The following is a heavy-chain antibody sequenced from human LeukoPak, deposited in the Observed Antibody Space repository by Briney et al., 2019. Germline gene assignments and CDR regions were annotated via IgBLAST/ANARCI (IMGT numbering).Heavy chain of an antibody. CDR2: IRTYNGET. D-gene: IGHD1-14*01. V-gene: IGHV1-18*01. Sequence: VTSLKVSCKASGYSFTNYAISWVRQAPGQGLEWMGCIRTYNGETNYAQTIQGRVTLTTDTSTSTAYMELRSLRSDDTAVYYCARERIRTPYYGMDVWGQGITVTVAS. CDR1: GYSFTNYA. J-gene: IGHJ6*02. CDR3: ARERIRTPYYGMDV.